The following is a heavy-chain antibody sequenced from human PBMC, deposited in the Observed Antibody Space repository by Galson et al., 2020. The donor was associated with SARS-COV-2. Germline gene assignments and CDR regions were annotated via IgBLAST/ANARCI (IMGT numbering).Heavy chain of an antibody. Sequence: ETSETLSLTCAVYGGSFSGYYWSWIRQPPGKGLEWIGEINHSGSTNYNPSLKSRVTISVDTSKNQFSLKLSSVTAADTAVYYCARWGLGSDVNYFDYWGQGTLVTVSS. CDR2: INHSGST. CDR1: GGSFSGYY. D-gene: IGHD1-26*01. J-gene: IGHJ4*02. CDR3: ARWGLGSDVNYFDY. V-gene: IGHV4-34*01.